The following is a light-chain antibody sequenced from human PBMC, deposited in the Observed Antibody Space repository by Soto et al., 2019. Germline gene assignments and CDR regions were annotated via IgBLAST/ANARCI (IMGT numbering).Light chain of an antibody. CDR3: SSYAASNNYV. V-gene: IGLV2-8*01. J-gene: IGLJ1*01. CDR2: EVT. Sequence: QSVLTQPPSASGSPGQSVTLSCTGTSSDVGGYNYVPWYQQHPGKAPKLMIYEVTKRPSGVPDRFSGSKSGNTASLTVSGLQAEDEADYYCSSYAASNNYVFGTGTKVTVL. CDR1: SSDVGGYNY.